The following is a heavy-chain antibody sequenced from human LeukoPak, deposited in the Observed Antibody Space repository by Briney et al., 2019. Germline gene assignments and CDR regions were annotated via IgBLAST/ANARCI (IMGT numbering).Heavy chain of an antibody. CDR2: IYYSGST. CDR3: ARVLAAAGRGAFDI. J-gene: IGHJ3*02. D-gene: IGHD6-13*01. CDR1: GGSISSYY. Sequence: SETLSLTCTVSGGSISSYYWSWIRQPPGKGLEWIGYIYYSGSTNYNPSLKSRVTISVDTSKNQFSLKLSSVTAADTAVYYCARVLAAAGRGAFDIWGQGTMVTVSS. V-gene: IGHV4-59*01.